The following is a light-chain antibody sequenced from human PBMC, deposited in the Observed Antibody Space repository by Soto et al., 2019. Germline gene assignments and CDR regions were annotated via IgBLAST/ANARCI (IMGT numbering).Light chain of an antibody. J-gene: IGKJ5*01. CDR2: AAS. CDR3: QQSYST. Sequence: DIHMTQSPSSLSASVGDRVTIACRASQSISSSLNWYQQTPGKAPQLLIYAASSLHSGVPSRFSASGSGTDFTLTIRSLQPEDFATYYCQQSYSTFGQGTRLEIK. V-gene: IGKV1-39*01. CDR1: QSISSS.